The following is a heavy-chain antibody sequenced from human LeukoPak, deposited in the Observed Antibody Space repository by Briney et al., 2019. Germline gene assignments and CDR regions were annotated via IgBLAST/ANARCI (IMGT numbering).Heavy chain of an antibody. Sequence: LSLTCTVSGGSMTSHYWNWVRQAPGKGLEWVSYISSSGSTIYYADSVKGRFTISRDNAKNSLYLQMNSLRAEDTAVYYCATLSGSPPRAFDIWGQGTMVTVSS. J-gene: IGHJ3*02. CDR3: ATLSGSPPRAFDI. CDR2: ISSSGSTI. CDR1: GGSMTSHY. V-gene: IGHV3-48*03. D-gene: IGHD1-26*01.